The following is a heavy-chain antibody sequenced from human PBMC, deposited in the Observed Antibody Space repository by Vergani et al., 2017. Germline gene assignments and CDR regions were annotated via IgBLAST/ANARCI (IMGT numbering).Heavy chain of an antibody. CDR2: IIGSGTRP. CDR3: AKDRGRRSSSGDWFDP. D-gene: IGHD6-6*01. V-gene: IGHV3-23*01. CDR1: GFTFSSYA. J-gene: IGHJ5*01. Sequence: EVQLLESGGGLVQPGGSLRLSCAASGFTFSSYAVSWLRQAPGQGLEWVATIIGSGTRPYYADSVKGRFTISRDNFKKMLYLQMNSLRAEDTAIYYCAKDRGRRSSSGDWFDPWGQGTLVT.